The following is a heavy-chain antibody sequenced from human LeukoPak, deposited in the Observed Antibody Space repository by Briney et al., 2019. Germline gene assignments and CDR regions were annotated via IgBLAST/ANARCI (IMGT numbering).Heavy chain of an antibody. J-gene: IGHJ6*02. V-gene: IGHV1-8*01. CDR3: ARDNSSSWYGDYYYYYGMDV. D-gene: IGHD6-13*01. CDR2: MNPNSGRT. CDR1: GYTLTSYD. Sequence: ASVKVSCKASGYTLTSYDINWVRQATGQGLEWMGWMNPNSGRTGYAQNFQGRITITRNTSISTAYMELSSLRSEDTAVYYCARDNSSSWYGDYYYYYGMDVWGQGTTVTVSS.